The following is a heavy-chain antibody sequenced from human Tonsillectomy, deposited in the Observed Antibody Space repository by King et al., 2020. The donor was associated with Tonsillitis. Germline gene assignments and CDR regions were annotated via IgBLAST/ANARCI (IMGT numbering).Heavy chain of an antibody. CDR3: ARDAEGGGFGYFDL. J-gene: IGHJ2*01. V-gene: IGHV3-7*01. D-gene: IGHD5-12*01. CDR2: IKQDGSGK. Sequence: VQLVESGGGLVQPGESLRLSCAASGFTFNIYWMNWVRQAPGKGLEWVANIKQDGSGKYYVDSVKGRFTISRDNAKNSLYLQMNSRRVEDTAVYYCARDAEGGGFGYFDLWGRGTLVTVSS. CDR1: GFTFNIYW.